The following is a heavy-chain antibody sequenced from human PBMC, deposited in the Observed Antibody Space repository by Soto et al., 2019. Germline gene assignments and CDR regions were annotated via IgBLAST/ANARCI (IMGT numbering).Heavy chain of an antibody. Sequence: SETLSLTCTVSGGSINSFYWSWIRQPPGKGLEWIGYIYVSGSTNYNPSLKSRVTISADTSKNQFSLKLSSVTAADTAVYYCARGEGSSFGLDYWGQGTLVTVSS. V-gene: IGHV4-59*01. J-gene: IGHJ4*02. D-gene: IGHD5-18*01. CDR3: ARGEGSSFGLDY. CDR1: GGSINSFY. CDR2: IYVSGST.